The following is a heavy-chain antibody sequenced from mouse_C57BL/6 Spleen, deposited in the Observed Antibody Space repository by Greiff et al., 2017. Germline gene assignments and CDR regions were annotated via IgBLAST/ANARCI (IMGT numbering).Heavy chain of an antibody. Sequence: QVQLQQSGAELVKPGASVKISCKASGYAFSSYWMNWVKQRPGKGLEWIGQIYPGDGDTNYNGKFKGKATLTADKSSSTAYVQLSSLTSEDAAVYFGASFTTVVVHWDFDVWGTGATVTVSS. J-gene: IGHJ1*03. CDR3: ASFTTVVVHWDFDV. CDR2: IYPGDGDT. D-gene: IGHD1-1*01. CDR1: GYAFSSYW. V-gene: IGHV1-80*01.